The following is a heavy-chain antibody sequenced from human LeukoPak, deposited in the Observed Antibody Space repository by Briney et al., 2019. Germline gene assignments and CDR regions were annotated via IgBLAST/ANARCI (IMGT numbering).Heavy chain of an antibody. J-gene: IGHJ3*02. CDR3: ARDTAMVTARRRFAFHI. CDR1: GGSISSYY. D-gene: IGHD5-18*01. CDR2: IYTSGST. Sequence: PSETLSLTCTVSGGSISSYYWSWIRQPAGKGLEWIGRIYTSGSTNYNPSLKSRVTMSVDTSKNQFSLKLSSVTAAYTAVYSCARDTAMVTARRRFAFHIWGQGAMVTVSS. V-gene: IGHV4-4*07.